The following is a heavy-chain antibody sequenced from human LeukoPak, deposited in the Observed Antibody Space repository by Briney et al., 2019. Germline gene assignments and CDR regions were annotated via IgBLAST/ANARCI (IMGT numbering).Heavy chain of an antibody. V-gene: IGHV4-39*07. J-gene: IGHJ6*02. CDR2: SYYIGSI. Sequence: SETRSLTCTVSGGSISSSSYYWGWIRQPPGKGLEWIGNSYYIGSIYYNPSLKSRVTISIDTSKNQFSLKLSSVTAADTAVYYCASGSGTVDYYYGMDVWGQGTTVTVSS. CDR3: ASGSGTVDYYYGMDV. CDR1: GGSISSSSYY. D-gene: IGHD2-15*01.